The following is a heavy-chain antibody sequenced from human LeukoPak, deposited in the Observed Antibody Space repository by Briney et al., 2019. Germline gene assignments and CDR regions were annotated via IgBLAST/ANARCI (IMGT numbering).Heavy chain of an antibody. V-gene: IGHV4-4*09. CDR3: ARQIDFWSGYYTYYMDV. Sequence: SETLSLTCTVSGGSISSYYWSWIRQPPGKGLEWIGYIYTSGSTNYNPSLKSRVTISVDTSKNQFSLKLSSVTAADTAVYYCARQIDFWSGYYTYYMDVWGKGTTVTVSS. CDR1: GGSISSYY. J-gene: IGHJ6*03. D-gene: IGHD3-3*01. CDR2: IYTSGST.